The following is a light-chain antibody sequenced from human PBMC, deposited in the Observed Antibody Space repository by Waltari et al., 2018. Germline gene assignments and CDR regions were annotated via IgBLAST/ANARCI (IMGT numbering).Light chain of an antibody. V-gene: IGKV3-20*01. Sequence: EIVLTQSPGTLSLSPGERATLSCRASQSVSRVLAWYQRKPGQAPRLLIYGASNRATGIPDRFSGSGSGTDFSLTISRLDPEDFAVYYCQHYVRLPVTFGQGTKVEIK. CDR2: GAS. CDR1: QSVSRV. J-gene: IGKJ1*01. CDR3: QHYVRLPVT.